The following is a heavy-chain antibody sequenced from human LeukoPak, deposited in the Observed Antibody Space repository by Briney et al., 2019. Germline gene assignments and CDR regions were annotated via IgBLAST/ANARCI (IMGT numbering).Heavy chain of an antibody. Sequence: SETLSLTCTVSGGSISSSNYYWGWIRQPPGKGLEWIGSVYNSGSSFYNPSLKSRLTVSVDTSKNQFSLKLSSVTAADTAVYYCAGVYSGNYYNYWGQGTLVTVSS. CDR1: GGSISSSNYY. CDR3: AGVYSGNYYNY. V-gene: IGHV4-39*02. D-gene: IGHD1-26*01. J-gene: IGHJ4*02. CDR2: VYNSGSS.